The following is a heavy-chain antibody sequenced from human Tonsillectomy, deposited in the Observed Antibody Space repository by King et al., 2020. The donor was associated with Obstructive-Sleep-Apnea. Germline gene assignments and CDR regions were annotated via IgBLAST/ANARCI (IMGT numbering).Heavy chain of an antibody. V-gene: IGHV3-66*01. CDR3: AGGGGGLIIDDAFDV. D-gene: IGHD2-8*01. J-gene: IGHJ3*01. CDR2: IYSGGTT. Sequence: VQLVESGGGLVQPGGSLRLSCSVSEVTGRSNYMSWVRQAPGKGLEWVSVIYSGGTTYYADSVKGRFTISRDNSENTVYLQMNSVRAEDTAVYYCAGGGGGLIIDDAFDVWGQGTMVIVSS. CDR1: EVTGRSNY.